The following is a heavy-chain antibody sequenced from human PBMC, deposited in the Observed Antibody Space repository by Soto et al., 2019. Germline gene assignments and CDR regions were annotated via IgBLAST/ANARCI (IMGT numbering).Heavy chain of an antibody. J-gene: IGHJ4*02. CDR2: IKQDGSEK. D-gene: IGHD4-17*01. Sequence: EVQLVESGGGLVQPGGSLRLSCAASGFTFSSYWMSWVRQAPGKGLEWVANIKQDGSEKYYVDSVNGRFTISRDNANKNSLYLQMNSLRAEDTAVYYCAGSAYGDPRGRDYWGQGTLVTVSS. CDR3: AGSAYGDPRGRDY. CDR1: GFTFSSYW. V-gene: IGHV3-7*01.